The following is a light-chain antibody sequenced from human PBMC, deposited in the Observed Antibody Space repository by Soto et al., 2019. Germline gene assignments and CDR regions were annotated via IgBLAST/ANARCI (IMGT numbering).Light chain of an antibody. CDR3: QQYGSSFT. Sequence: EIVLTQSPGTLSLSPGERATLSCRASQSVSSSYLAWYQQKPGHAPRLLIYGASSRATGIPDRFSGSGSGTDFTVAISRLEPEEFAVYYFQQYGSSFTVAPGTKVDIK. CDR2: GAS. V-gene: IGKV3-20*01. J-gene: IGKJ3*01. CDR1: QSVSSSY.